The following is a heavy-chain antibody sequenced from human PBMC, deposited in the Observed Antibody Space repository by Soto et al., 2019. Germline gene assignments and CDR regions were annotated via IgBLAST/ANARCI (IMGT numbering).Heavy chain of an antibody. CDR3: ARDRSPYYDFWSGYLNDAFDI. CDR2: ISAYNGNT. CDR1: GYTFTSYG. Sequence: QVQLVQSGAEVKKPGASVKVSCKASGYTFTSYGISWVRQAPGQGLEWMGWISAYNGNTNYAQELQGRDTMSKDPSTSTAYRELRSLRSDDTAVYYCARDRSPYYDFWSGYLNDAFDIWGQGTMVTVSS. D-gene: IGHD3-3*01. V-gene: IGHV1-18*01. J-gene: IGHJ3*02.